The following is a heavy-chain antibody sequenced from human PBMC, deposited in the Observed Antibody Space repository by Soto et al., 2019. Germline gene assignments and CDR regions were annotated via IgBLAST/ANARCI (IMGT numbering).Heavy chain of an antibody. J-gene: IGHJ4*02. CDR1: GFTFSSYA. D-gene: IGHD6-13*01. CDR3: ASGSSWYIYYFDY. V-gene: IGHV3-30-3*01. CDR2: ISYDGSNK. Sequence: GGSLRLSCAASGFTFSSYAMHWVRQAPGKGLEWVAVISYDGSNKYYADSVKGRFTISRDNSKNTLYLQMNSLRAEDTAVYYCASGSSWYIYYFDYWGQGTLVTVSS.